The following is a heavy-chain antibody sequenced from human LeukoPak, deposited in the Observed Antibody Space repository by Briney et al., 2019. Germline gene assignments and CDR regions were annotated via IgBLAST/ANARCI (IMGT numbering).Heavy chain of an antibody. V-gene: IGHV1-2*02. Sequence: VASVKVSCKASGYTFTGYYMHWVRQAPGQGLEWMGWINPNSGGTNYAQKFQGRVTMTRDTSISTAYMELSRLRSDDTAVYYCAREGAARRANDAFDIWGQGTMVTVSS. CDR1: GYTFTGYY. J-gene: IGHJ3*02. D-gene: IGHD6-6*01. CDR3: AREGAARRANDAFDI. CDR2: INPNSGGT.